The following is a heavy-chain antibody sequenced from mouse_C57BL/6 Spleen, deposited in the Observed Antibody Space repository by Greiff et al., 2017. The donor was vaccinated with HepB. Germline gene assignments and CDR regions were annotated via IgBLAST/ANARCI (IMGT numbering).Heavy chain of an antibody. V-gene: IGHV1-53*01. CDR1: GYTFTSYW. CDR2: INPSNGGT. D-gene: IGHD3-1*01. Sequence: QVQLQQPGTELVKPGASVKLSCNASGYTFTSYWMHWVKQRPGQGLEWIGNINPSNGGTNYNEKFKSKATLTVDKSSSTAYMQLSSLTSEDSAVYYCARSGLRDWYFDVWGTGTTVTVSS. J-gene: IGHJ1*03. CDR3: ARSGLRDWYFDV.